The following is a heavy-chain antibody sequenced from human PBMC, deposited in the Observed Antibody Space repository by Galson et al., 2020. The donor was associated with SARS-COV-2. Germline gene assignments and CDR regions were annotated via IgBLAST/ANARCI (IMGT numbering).Heavy chain of an antibody. CDR3: ARRDTDSRGWDALRI. J-gene: IGHJ3*02. D-gene: IGHD6-19*01. Sequence: HGESLKISCKGSGYSFSTYWIGWVRQMPGKGLESMGVIYPGDSNSRYSPSFQGHVTFSADRSINTAYLQWNSLKTSDTAMYYCARRDTDSRGWDALRIWGQGTLVTVAS. V-gene: IGHV5-51*01. CDR2: IYPGDSNS. CDR1: GYSFSTYW.